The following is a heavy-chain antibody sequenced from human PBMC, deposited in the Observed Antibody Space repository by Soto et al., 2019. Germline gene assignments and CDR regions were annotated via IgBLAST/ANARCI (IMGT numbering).Heavy chain of an antibody. CDR2: INSGGRT. D-gene: IGHD4-17*01. V-gene: IGHV3-23*01. CDR3: AKDLRPDGVWDFNY. J-gene: IGHJ4*02. Sequence: PGGSLRLSCAASGFTFSSYTMNWVRQAPGKGLEWVSGINSGGRTYYADSVKGRFTISRDDSKNTLYLRIISLRAEDTAVYYCAKDLRPDGVWDFNYWGQGTLVTVSS. CDR1: GFTFSSYT.